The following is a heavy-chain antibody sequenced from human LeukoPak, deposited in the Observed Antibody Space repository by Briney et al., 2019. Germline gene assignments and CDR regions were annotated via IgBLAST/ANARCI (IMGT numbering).Heavy chain of an antibody. CDR3: ARDSGMASYNWFDP. D-gene: IGHD1-26*01. CDR1: GGSTSSGGYY. V-gene: IGHV4-31*03. Sequence: PSETLSLTCTVSGGSTSSGGYYWSWIRQHPGKGLEWIGYIYYSGSTYYNPSLKSRVAISVDTSKNQFSLKLSSVTAADTAVYYCARDSGMASYNWFDPWGQGTLVTVSS. J-gene: IGHJ5*02. CDR2: IYYSGST.